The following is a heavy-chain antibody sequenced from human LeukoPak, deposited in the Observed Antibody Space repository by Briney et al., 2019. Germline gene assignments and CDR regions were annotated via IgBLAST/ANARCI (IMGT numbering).Heavy chain of an antibody. J-gene: IGHJ3*02. D-gene: IGHD3-22*01. CDR2: IYTSGST. Sequence: SETLSLTCSVSGDSISYFYWSWIRQAAGKGLEWIGRIYTSGSTNYNPSLKSRVTMSVDTSKNQFSLKLSSVTAADTAVYYCARRKLNYYDSSARGAFDIWGQGTMVTVSS. CDR1: GDSISYFY. V-gene: IGHV4-4*07. CDR3: ARRKLNYYDSSARGAFDI.